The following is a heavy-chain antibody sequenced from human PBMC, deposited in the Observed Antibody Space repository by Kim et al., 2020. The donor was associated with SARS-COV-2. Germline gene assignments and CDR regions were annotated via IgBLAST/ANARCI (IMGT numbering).Heavy chain of an antibody. CDR3: TRVNPIAGAWYDAFDI. CDR1: GFTFSGSA. V-gene: IGHV3-73*01. Sequence: GGSLRLSCAASGFTFSGSAMHWVRQASGKGLEWVGRIRNKANGYATAYAASVKGRFTISRDDSKNTAYLQMNSLKNEDTAVYYCTRVNPIAGAWYDAFDIWGQGTMVTVSS. CDR2: IRNKANGYAT. D-gene: IGHD6-19*01. J-gene: IGHJ3*02.